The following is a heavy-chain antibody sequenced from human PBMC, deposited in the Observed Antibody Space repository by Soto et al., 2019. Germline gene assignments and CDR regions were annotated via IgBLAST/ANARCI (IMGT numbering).Heavy chain of an antibody. CDR1: GGSISSSSYY. Sequence: SETLSLTCTVSGGSISSSSYYWGWIRQPPGKGLEWIGSIYYSGSTYYNPSLKSRVTISVDTSKNQFSLKLSSVTAADTAVYYCASPGSYRYTILFAYWAQGTPVTVSS. V-gene: IGHV4-39*01. J-gene: IGHJ4*02. CDR3: ASPGSYRYTILFAY. D-gene: IGHD3-16*02. CDR2: IYYSGST.